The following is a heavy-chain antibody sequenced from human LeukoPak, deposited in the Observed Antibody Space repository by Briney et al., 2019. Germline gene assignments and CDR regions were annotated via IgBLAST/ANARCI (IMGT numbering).Heavy chain of an antibody. V-gene: IGHV3-30*02. CDR1: GLSFNGYG. Sequence: PGGSLRLSCAASGAASGLSFNGYGMHWVRQAPGKGLEWVAFIEYDGSQKHFADSVKGRFTISRDNSANTLYLQLNSLRVEDTAVYHCATGRGRPSSQYLGYWGQGTLVTVSS. D-gene: IGHD3-10*01. J-gene: IGHJ4*02. CDR3: ATGRGRPSSQYLGY. CDR2: IEYDGSQK.